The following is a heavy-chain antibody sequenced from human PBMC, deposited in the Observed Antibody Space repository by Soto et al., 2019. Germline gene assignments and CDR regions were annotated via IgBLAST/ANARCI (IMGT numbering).Heavy chain of an antibody. CDR2: IYYSGST. CDR1: GGSVSSGSYY. J-gene: IGHJ4*02. Sequence: QVQLQESGPGLVKPSETLSLTCTVSGGSVSSGSYYWSWIRQPPGKGLEWIGYIYYSGSTNYNPSLKSRVTISVDTSKNQFSLKLSSVTAADTAVYYCARSGYSSSFRYFDYWGQGTLVTVSS. D-gene: IGHD6-6*01. V-gene: IGHV4-61*01. CDR3: ARSGYSSSFRYFDY.